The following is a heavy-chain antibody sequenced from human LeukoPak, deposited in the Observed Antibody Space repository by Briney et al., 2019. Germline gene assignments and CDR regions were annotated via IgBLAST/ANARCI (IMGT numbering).Heavy chain of an antibody. V-gene: IGHV1-8*03. CDR2: MNPNSGNT. Sequence: GASVKVPCKASGYTFTSYDINWVRQATGQGLEWMGWMNPNSGNTGYAQKFQGRVTITRNTSISTAYMELSSLRSEDTAVYYCARGFRAAAGPYYYYYMDVWGKGTTVTVSS. CDR3: ARGFRAAAGPYYYYYMDV. J-gene: IGHJ6*03. CDR1: GYTFTSYD. D-gene: IGHD6-13*01.